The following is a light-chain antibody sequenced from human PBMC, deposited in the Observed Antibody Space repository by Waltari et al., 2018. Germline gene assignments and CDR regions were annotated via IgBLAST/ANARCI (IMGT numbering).Light chain of an antibody. V-gene: IGKV1-39*01. CDR3: QQSYSTLRLT. CDR1: QSISSY. CDR2: DAS. Sequence: DIQMTQSPSSLSASVGDRVTITCRASQSISSYLNWYQQKPVKAPKLLIYDASSLQSGVPSRFSGSGSGTDFTLTISILQPEDFATYYCQQSYSTLRLTFGGGTKVEIK. J-gene: IGKJ4*01.